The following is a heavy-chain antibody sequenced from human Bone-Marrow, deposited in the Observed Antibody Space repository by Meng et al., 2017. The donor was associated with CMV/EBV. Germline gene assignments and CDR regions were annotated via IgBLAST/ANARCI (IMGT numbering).Heavy chain of an antibody. CDR3: AKDPLRRITIFGVAMRGYYFDY. Sequence: GGSLRLSCAASGFTFSSYWMSWVRQAPGKGLEWVANIKYDGSEKFYVDSVKGRFTISRDNSKNTLYLQMNSLRAEDTAVYYCAKDPLRRITIFGVAMRGYYFDYWGQGTLVTVSS. J-gene: IGHJ4*02. CDR2: IKYDGSEK. D-gene: IGHD3-3*01. V-gene: IGHV3-7*03. CDR1: GFTFSSYW.